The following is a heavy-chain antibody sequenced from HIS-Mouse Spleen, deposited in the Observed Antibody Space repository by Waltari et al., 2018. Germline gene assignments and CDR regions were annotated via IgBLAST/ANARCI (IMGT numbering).Heavy chain of an antibody. CDR3: AREIPYSSSWYDWYFDL. V-gene: IGHV4-39*07. CDR2: IYYSGGT. CDR1: GGSISSSSYY. J-gene: IGHJ2*01. Sequence: QLQLQESGPGLVKPSETLSLTCTVSGGSISSSSYYWGWLRQPPGKGREWIGGIYYSGGTYYNPSLKSRVTISVDTSKNQFSLKLSSVTAADTAVYYCAREIPYSSSWYDWYFDLWGRGTLVTVSS. D-gene: IGHD6-13*01.